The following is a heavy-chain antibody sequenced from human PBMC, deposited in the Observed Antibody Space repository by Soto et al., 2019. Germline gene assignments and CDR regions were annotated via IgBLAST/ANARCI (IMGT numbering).Heavy chain of an antibody. D-gene: IGHD2-2*01. CDR2: IYYSGST. J-gene: IGHJ4*02. CDR1: GGSISSYY. V-gene: IGHV4-59*08. Sequence: SETLSLTCTVSGGSISSYYWSWIRQPPGKGLEWIGYIYYSGSTNYNPSLKSRVTISVDTSKNQFSLKLSSVTAADTAVYYCARHRSGVVPAAMVKGYGERHFDYWGQGTLVTVSS. CDR3: ARHRSGVVPAAMVKGYGERHFDY.